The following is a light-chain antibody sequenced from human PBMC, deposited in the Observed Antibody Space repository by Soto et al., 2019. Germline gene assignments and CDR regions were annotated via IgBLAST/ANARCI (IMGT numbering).Light chain of an antibody. CDR2: DSN. CDR1: SSNIGAGQD. CDR3: QSYGTSLSGLYV. J-gene: IGLJ1*01. V-gene: IGLV1-40*01. Sequence: QSVLTQPPSVSGAPVQRVTISCTGTSSNIGAGQDVHWYRQLPGAAPKFLISDSNNRASGVPDRFSVSKSGASASLAITGLRAEDEGDYFCQSYGTSLSGLYVFGTGTKVTVL.